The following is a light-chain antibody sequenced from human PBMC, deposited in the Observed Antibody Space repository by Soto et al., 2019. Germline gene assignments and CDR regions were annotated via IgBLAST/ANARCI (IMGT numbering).Light chain of an antibody. V-gene: IGLV2-14*03. J-gene: IGLJ1*01. CDR1: SSDIGSYNY. CDR3: SSPRSSSVYV. Sequence: QSALTQPASVSGSPGQSITISCTGTSSDIGSYNYVYWYQQHTGQDPKLMNYDVTNRPSGVSNRFSGSKSGNTASLTISGLQAEDEADYYCSSPRSSSVYVVGTGTKLTVL. CDR2: DVT.